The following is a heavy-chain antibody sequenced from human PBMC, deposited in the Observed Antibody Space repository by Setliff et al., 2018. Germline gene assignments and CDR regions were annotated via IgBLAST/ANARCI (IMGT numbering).Heavy chain of an antibody. J-gene: IGHJ1*01. CDR2: INHSGST. CDR3: ARGGRYSSSWYFTEYFQD. CDR1: GGSFSGYY. D-gene: IGHD6-13*01. V-gene: IGHV4-34*01. Sequence: KTSETLSLTCAVYGGSFSGYYWSWIRQPPGEGLEWIGEINHSGSTNYNPSLKSRVTISVDTSKNQISLKLSSVTAADTAVYYCARGGRYSSSWYFTEYFQDWGQGTLVTVSS.